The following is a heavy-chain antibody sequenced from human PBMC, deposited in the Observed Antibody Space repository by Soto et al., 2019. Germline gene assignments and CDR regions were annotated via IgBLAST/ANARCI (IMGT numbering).Heavy chain of an antibody. CDR1: VITFGSRA. D-gene: IGHD3-10*01. V-gene: IGHV3-23*01. CDR3: ARGSTDSYPGSRIFDF. Sequence: GSLRLSCVASVITFGSRAMSWVRQAPGEGLEWVSSITDIGGDAKYADSVRGRFTISRDNSKNTLYLQMSSLRAEDSAVYYCARGSTDSYPGSRIFDFWGRGTLVTVSS. CDR2: ITDIGGDA. J-gene: IGHJ4*02.